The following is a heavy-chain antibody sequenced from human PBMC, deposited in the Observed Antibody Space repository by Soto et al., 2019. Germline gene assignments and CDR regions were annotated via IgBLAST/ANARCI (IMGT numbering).Heavy chain of an antibody. J-gene: IGHJ6*02. CDR3: TRDYDFWSGYFDYYYGMDV. D-gene: IGHD3-3*01. V-gene: IGHV3-49*04. CDR2: IRSKAYGGTT. CDR1: GFTFGDYA. Sequence: GGSLRLSCTASGFTFGDYAMSWVRQAPGKGLEWVGFIRSKAYGGTTEYAASVKGRFTISRDDSKSIAYLQMNSLKTEDTAVYYCTRDYDFWSGYFDYYYGMDVWGQGTTVTVSS.